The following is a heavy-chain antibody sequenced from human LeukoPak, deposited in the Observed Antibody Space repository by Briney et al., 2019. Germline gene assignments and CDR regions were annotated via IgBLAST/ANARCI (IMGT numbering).Heavy chain of an antibody. CDR3: ARDSTADYFDY. V-gene: IGHV3-30-3*01. CDR1: GFTFSSYA. Sequence: GGSLRLSCAASGFTFSSYAMHWVRQAPGKGLEWVAVISYDGSNKYYADSVKGRFTISRDNAKNSLYLQMNSLRAEDTAVYYCARDSTADYFDYWGQGTLVTVSS. CDR2: ISYDGSNK. J-gene: IGHJ4*02.